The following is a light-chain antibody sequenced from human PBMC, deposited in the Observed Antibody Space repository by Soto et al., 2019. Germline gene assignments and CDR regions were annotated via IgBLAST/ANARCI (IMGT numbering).Light chain of an antibody. Sequence: EILMTHSPATLSVYPWEIATLSCRASQNVISDLAWYQQKPGQAPRLLVYGASTRATGIPARFSGSGSGTEFTLTIRGLQSEDSAVYYSQQYSNWQWTFGQGTKVDIK. CDR3: QQYSNWQWT. J-gene: IGKJ1*01. CDR2: GAS. V-gene: IGKV3-15*01. CDR1: QNVISD.